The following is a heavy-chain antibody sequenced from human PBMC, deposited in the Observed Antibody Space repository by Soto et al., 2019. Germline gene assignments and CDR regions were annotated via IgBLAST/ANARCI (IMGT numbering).Heavy chain of an antibody. CDR2: IIPIFGTA. CDR1: GGTFSSYA. Sequence: QVKLVQSGAEVKKPGSSVKVSCKASGGTFSSYAISWVRQAPGQGLEWMGGIIPIFGTANYAQEFQGSVTITADESRITAYMELSSLRTDDTAVYYCAREGGGSLPGDYWGQRTLVTVSS. CDR3: AREGGGSLPGDY. J-gene: IGHJ4*02. V-gene: IGHV1-69*01. D-gene: IGHD1-26*01.